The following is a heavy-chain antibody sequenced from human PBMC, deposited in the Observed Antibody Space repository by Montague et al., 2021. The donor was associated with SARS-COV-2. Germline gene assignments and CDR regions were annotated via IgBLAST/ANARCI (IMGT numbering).Heavy chain of an antibody. J-gene: IGHJ4*02. CDR2: IDWDDDK. Sequence: PALVKPTKTLTLTCTFSGFSLSTSGMCVSWIRQPPGKALEWLARIDWDDDKYYSTSLKTRLTISKDTSKNQVVLTMTNMDPVDTATYYCARTYYDILTGYFVLGDYWGQGTLVTVSS. V-gene: IGHV2-70*11. CDR3: ARTYYDILTGYFVLGDY. D-gene: IGHD3-9*01. CDR1: GFSLSTSGMC.